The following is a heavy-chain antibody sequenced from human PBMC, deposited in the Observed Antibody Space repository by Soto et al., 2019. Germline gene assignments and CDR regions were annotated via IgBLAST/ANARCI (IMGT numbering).Heavy chain of an antibody. CDR1: EGTFSNYA. Sequence: QVQLVQSGAEGKKPGSSVKVSCKASEGTFSNYAIRWVRQAPGQGLEWMGGIIPISGTANYAQKFQGRVTITAGESTSTAYMELSSLRSEDTAVYYCARSQGSSTSLEIYYYYYYGMDVWGQGTTVTVSS. V-gene: IGHV1-69*01. CDR3: ARSQGSSTSLEIYYYYYYGMDV. CDR2: IIPISGTA. D-gene: IGHD2-2*01. J-gene: IGHJ6*02.